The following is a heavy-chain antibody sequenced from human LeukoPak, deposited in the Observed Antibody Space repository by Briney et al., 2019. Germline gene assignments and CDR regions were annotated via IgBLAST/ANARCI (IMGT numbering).Heavy chain of an antibody. V-gene: IGHV4-39*01. CDR3: ARHQIVYYGMDV. J-gene: IGHJ6*02. Sequence: SETLSLTCTVSGASISSSSYYWGWIRQPPGKGLEWIGSIYYSGSTYYNPSLKSRVTISVDTSKNQSSLKLSSVTAADTAVYYCARHQIVYYGMDVWGQGTTVTVSS. CDR2: IYYSGST. D-gene: IGHD2-21*01. CDR1: GASISSSSYY.